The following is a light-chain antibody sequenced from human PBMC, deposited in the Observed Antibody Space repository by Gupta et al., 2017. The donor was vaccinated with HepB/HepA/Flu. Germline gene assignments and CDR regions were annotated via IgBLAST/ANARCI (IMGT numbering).Light chain of an antibody. J-gene: IGLJ2*01. CDR1: GSNIGSNY. CDR3: AAWDDRLSGVV. V-gene: IGLV1-47*01. Sequence: QPVLTQAPSASGTPGPRATISCSGSGSNIGSNYVYWYQQLPGTAPKLLSYRSNQRPSGVPDRFSGSKSGTSAYLAISGLRSEDEADYYCAAWDDRLSGVVFGGGTKLTVL. CDR2: RSN.